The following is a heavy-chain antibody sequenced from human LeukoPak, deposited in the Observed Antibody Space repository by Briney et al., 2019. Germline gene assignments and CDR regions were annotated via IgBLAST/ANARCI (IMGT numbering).Heavy chain of an antibody. V-gene: IGHV3-53*01. CDR3: ARDRGELSTYYYYYYGMDV. CDR2: IYGGGNI. J-gene: IGHJ6*02. D-gene: IGHD3-16*02. Sequence: PGGSLRFSCAASGFTVSSNYMNWVRQAPGKGLEWVSVIYGGGNIYYADSVKGRFTISRDNSKNTLYLQMNSLRAEDTAVYYCARDRGELSTYYYYYYGMDVWGQGTTVTVSS. CDR1: GFTVSSNY.